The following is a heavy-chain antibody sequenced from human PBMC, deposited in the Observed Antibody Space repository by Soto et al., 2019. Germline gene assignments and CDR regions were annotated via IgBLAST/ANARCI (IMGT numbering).Heavy chain of an antibody. CDR3: ARHWPYCTSSNCYRPYYYYYMDA. J-gene: IGHJ6*03. Sequence: QVQLQESGPGLVKPSETLSLTCTVSGASINNYYWSWIRQSPGKGLEWIGYINYNGSTNYNPSLKSRVTISIDTSKKQFSLKVSSVTAADTAVYYCARHWPYCTSSNCYRPYYYYYMDAWGKGTTVTVSS. V-gene: IGHV4-59*08. D-gene: IGHD2-2*01. CDR2: INYNGST. CDR1: GASINNYY.